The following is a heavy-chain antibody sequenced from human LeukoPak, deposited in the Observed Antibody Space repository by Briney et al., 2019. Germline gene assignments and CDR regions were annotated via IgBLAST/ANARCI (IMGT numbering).Heavy chain of an antibody. Sequence: GAPVNVSCKASGYTFTNYGITWVRQAPGQGLEWMGWISAYNGDTTYAQNLQGRVTMTTDTSTSTAYMELSSLTSDDTAVYYCARGPYCSGGTCYSQFLDHWGQGTLVTVSS. D-gene: IGHD2-15*01. CDR2: ISAYNGDT. CDR1: GYTFTNYG. CDR3: ARGPYCSGGTCYSQFLDH. V-gene: IGHV1-18*01. J-gene: IGHJ4*02.